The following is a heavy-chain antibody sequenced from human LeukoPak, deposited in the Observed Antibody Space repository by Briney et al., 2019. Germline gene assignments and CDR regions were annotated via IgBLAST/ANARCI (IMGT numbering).Heavy chain of an antibody. CDR1: GFAFSSFS. Sequence: GGSLRLSCAASGFAFSSFSMSWARQAPGKGLEWLANINEDGTGKYYVDSVKGRFTISRDNAKNSLYLQMNSLRAEDTAVYYCQLGGDYPFDYWGQGTLVTVSS. D-gene: IGHD4-17*01. J-gene: IGHJ4*02. V-gene: IGHV3-7*02. CDR2: INEDGTGK. CDR3: QLGGDYPFDY.